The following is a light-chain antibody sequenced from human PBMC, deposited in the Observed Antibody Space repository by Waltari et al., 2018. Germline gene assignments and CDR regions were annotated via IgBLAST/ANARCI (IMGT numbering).Light chain of an antibody. CDR3: LQYYSCVLT. V-gene: IGKV4-1*01. Sequence: DIVMTQSPDSLAVSLGERATINCKSSQSLLFSSNNKNYLAWFQQKAGQPPKLLIYWASTRESGVPDRFSGSGSGTDFTLTISSLQAEDVAVYYCLQYYSCVLTFAGGTKVEIK. J-gene: IGKJ4*01. CDR1: QSLLFSSNNKNY. CDR2: WAS.